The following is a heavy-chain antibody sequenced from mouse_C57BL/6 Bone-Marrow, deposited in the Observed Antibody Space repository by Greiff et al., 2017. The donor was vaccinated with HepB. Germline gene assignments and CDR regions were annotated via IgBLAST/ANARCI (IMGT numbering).Heavy chain of an antibody. Sequence: VQLQQPGAELVKPGASVKLSCKASGYTFTSYWMQWVKQRPGQGLEWIGEIDPSDSYTNYNQKFKGKATLTVDTSSSTAYMQLSSLTSEDSAVYYCARRGTYYSNLAWFAYWGQGTLVTVSA. CDR2: IDPSDSYT. D-gene: IGHD2-5*01. V-gene: IGHV1-50*01. J-gene: IGHJ3*01. CDR3: ARRGTYYSNLAWFAY. CDR1: GYTFTSYW.